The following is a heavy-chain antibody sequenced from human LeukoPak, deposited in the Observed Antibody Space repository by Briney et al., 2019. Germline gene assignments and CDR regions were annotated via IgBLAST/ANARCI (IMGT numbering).Heavy chain of an antibody. D-gene: IGHD6-19*01. CDR3: ARDGGSGWSFGY. CDR1: RFTFSDYY. V-gene: IGHV3-11*01. Sequence: GGSLRLSCAASRFTFSDYYMNWIRLAPGKGLEWVYTISYADSVRGRFTISRDNTKNSLYLQMDSLTAEDTAVYYCARDGGSGWSFGYWGQGILVAVSS. CDR2: TI. J-gene: IGHJ4*02.